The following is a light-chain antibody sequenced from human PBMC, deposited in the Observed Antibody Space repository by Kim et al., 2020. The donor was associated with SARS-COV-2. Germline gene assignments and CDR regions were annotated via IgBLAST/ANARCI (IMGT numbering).Light chain of an antibody. V-gene: IGKV3-15*01. J-gene: IGKJ2*01. CDR2: GAS. CDR1: QSVSNN. CDR3: QQYNNWHT. Sequence: EIVMTQSPATLSVSPGERATLSCRASQSVSNNLVWYQQKPGQPPRLLIYGASTRTTGSPARCSGSGSGIEFTLNISSLQSEDFVVYYCQQYNNWHTFGQGNEVDI.